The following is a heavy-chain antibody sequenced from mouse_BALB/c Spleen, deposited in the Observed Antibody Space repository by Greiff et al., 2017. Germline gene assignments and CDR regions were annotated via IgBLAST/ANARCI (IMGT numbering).Heavy chain of an antibody. Sequence: VQLQQSGAELVKPGASVKLSCTASGFNIKDTYMHWVKQRPEQGLEWIGGIDPANGNTKYDPKFQGKATITADTSSNTAYLQLSSLTSEDTAVYYCAPAYYRYDGAYWGQGTLVTVSA. CDR1: GFNIKDTY. V-gene: IGHV14-3*02. CDR3: APAYYRYDGAY. D-gene: IGHD2-14*01. J-gene: IGHJ3*01. CDR2: IDPANGNT.